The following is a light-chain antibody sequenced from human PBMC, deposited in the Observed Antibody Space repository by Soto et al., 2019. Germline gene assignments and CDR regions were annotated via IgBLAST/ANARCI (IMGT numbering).Light chain of an antibody. V-gene: IGLV1-40*01. Sequence: QSVLTQTPSVSGAPGQRVTISCTGSSSDIGAGYDVHWYQQLPGTAPKLLISGHNNRPSGVPDRFFGSKSGTSASLTIIGLQAEDEADYYCQSYDSSLSGSGVFGGGTKVTVL. CDR1: SSDIGAGYD. CDR3: QSYDSSLSGSGV. J-gene: IGLJ3*02. CDR2: GHN.